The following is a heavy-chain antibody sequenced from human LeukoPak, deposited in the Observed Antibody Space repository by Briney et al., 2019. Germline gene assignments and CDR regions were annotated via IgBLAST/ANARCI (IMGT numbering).Heavy chain of an antibody. D-gene: IGHD3-10*01. V-gene: IGHV3-30*18. CDR3: VKDPWFGELLGPYFDY. CDR1: GFTFSSYG. J-gene: IGHJ4*02. Sequence: GRSLRLSCAASGFTFSSYGMHWVRQAPGKGLEWVAVISYDGSNKYYADSVKGRFTISRDNSKNTLYLQMNSLRAEDTAVYYCVKDPWFGELLGPYFDYWGQGTLVTVSS. CDR2: ISYDGSNK.